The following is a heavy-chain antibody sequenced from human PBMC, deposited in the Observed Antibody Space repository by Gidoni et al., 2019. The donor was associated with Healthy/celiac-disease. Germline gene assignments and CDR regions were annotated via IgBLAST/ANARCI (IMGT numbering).Heavy chain of an antibody. J-gene: IGHJ5*02. D-gene: IGHD5-12*01. CDR3: ARDHSGYDWYISGWFDP. V-gene: IGHV4-34*01. CDR1: GGSFSGYY. CDR2: INHSGST. Sequence: QVQLQQWGAGLLKPSETLSLTCAVYGGSFSGYYWSWIRQPPGKGLEWIGEINHSGSTNYNPSLKSRVTISVDTSKNQFSLKLSSVTAADTAVYYCARDHSGYDWYISGWFDPWGQGTLVTVSS.